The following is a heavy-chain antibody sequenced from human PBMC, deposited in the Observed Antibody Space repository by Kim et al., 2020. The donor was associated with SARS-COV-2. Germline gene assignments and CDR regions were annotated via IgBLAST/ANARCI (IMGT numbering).Heavy chain of an antibody. CDR3: ARAPGYCSSTSCYTFDY. Sequence: GGSLRLSCAASGFTFSSYAMHWVRQAPGKGLEWVAVISYDGSNKYYADSVKGRFTISRDNSKNTLYLQMNSLRAEDTAVYYCARAPGYCSSTSCYTFDY. V-gene: IGHV3-30-3*01. J-gene: IGHJ4*01. D-gene: IGHD2-2*02. CDR2: ISYDGSNK. CDR1: GFTFSSYA.